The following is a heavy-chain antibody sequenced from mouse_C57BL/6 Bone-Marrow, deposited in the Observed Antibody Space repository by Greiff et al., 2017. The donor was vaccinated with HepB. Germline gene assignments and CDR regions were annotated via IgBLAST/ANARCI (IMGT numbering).Heavy chain of an antibody. V-gene: IGHV5-12*01. D-gene: IGHD2-3*01. J-gene: IGHJ4*01. CDR2: ISNGGGST. CDR3: ARTDGYIYAMDY. CDR1: GFTFSDYY. Sequence: DVMLVESGGGLVQPGGSLKLSCAASGFTFSDYYMYWVRQTPEKRLEWVAYISNGGGSTYYPDTVKGRFTISRDNAKNTLYLQMSRLKSEDTAMYYCARTDGYIYAMDYWGQGTSVTVSS.